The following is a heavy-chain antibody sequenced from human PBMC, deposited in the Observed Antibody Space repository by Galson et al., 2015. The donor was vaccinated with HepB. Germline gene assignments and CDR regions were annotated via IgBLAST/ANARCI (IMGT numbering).Heavy chain of an antibody. V-gene: IGHV4-59*01. CDR2: IYYSGST. CDR1: GGSISSYY. J-gene: IGHJ6*02. CDR3: ARSLFDGGEGMDV. D-gene: IGHD3-16*01. Sequence: ETLSLTCTVSGGSISSYYWSWIRQPPGKGLEWIGYIYYSGSTNYNPSLKSRVTISVDTSKNQFSLKLSSVTAADTAVYYCARSLFDGGEGMDVWGQGTTVTVSS.